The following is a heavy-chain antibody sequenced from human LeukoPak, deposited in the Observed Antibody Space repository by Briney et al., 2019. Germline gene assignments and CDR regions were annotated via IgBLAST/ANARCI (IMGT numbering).Heavy chain of an antibody. Sequence: PGGSLRLSCAASGFIFRNYWMSWIRQAPGRGLEWVANIKLDGTQKNYIQSVRGRFTISRDNARNFLYLQLSSLRAEDAAVYYCTRDFWTDYWGQGTLVTVSS. CDR1: GFIFRNYW. J-gene: IGHJ4*02. V-gene: IGHV3-7*01. CDR3: TRDFWTDY. CDR2: IKLDGTQK. D-gene: IGHD3/OR15-3a*01.